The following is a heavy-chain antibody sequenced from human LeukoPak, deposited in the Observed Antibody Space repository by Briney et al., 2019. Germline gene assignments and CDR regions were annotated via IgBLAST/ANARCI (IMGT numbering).Heavy chain of an antibody. CDR2: ISSSSSYI. CDR3: ARADWDTAMIDY. D-gene: IGHD5-18*01. J-gene: IGHJ4*02. CDR1: GFTFSGYN. Sequence: GGSLRLSSAASGFTFSGYNMNWVRPAAGKGLEWVSSISSSSSYIYYADSVKGRFTISRDNAKNSLYLQMNSLRAEDPAVYYCARADWDTAMIDYWGQGTLVTVSS. V-gene: IGHV3-21*01.